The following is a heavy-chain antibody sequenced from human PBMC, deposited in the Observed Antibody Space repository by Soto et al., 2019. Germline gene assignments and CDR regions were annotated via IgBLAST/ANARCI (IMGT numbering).Heavy chain of an antibody. CDR2: IYYRGRA. CDR1: GGSISSGGYY. J-gene: IGHJ2*01. Sequence: QVQLQESGPGLVKPSQTLSLTCTVSGGSISSGGYYWSWIRQHPGKGLEWIGYIYYRGRAYYNPSLKSRVTISVDTSKNQFSLKLSSVTAAATAVYYCARANCGSAYWYLDLWGRGTLVTVSS. V-gene: IGHV4-31*03. CDR3: ARANCGSAYWYLDL. D-gene: IGHD7-27*01.